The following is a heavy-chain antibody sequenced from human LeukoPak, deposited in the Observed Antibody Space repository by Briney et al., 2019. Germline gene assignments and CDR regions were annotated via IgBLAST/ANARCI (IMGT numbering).Heavy chain of an antibody. Sequence: GGSLRLFCSASGLTFSSCPKQWAPRAPGKGLEYVSAISSNGGNTYYADSVKGRFTISRDNSKNTLYLQMSSLRAEDTAVYYCVRIYYESSGYYYDYWGQGALVTVSS. CDR3: VRIYYESSGYYYDY. V-gene: IGHV3-64D*06. CDR1: GLTFSSCP. D-gene: IGHD3-22*01. J-gene: IGHJ4*02. CDR2: ISSNGGNT.